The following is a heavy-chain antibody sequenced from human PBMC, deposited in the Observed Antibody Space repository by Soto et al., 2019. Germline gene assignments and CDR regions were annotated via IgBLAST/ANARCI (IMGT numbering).Heavy chain of an antibody. Sequence: QVQLVESGGGVVQPGRSLRLSCAASGFTFSSYGMHWVRQAPGKGLEWVAVISYDGSNKYYADSVKGRFTISRDNSKNTLYLQMNSRRAEDTAVYYCATLTTVTKYNWFYPWGQGTLVTVSS. CDR2: ISYDGSNK. V-gene: IGHV3-30*03. CDR3: ATLTTVTKYNWFYP. D-gene: IGHD4-17*01. CDR1: GFTFSSYG. J-gene: IGHJ5*02.